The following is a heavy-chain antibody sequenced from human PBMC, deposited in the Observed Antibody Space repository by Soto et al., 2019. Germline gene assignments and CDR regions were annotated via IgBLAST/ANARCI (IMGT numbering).Heavy chain of an antibody. V-gene: IGHV3-30-3*01. J-gene: IGHJ4*02. CDR1: GFTFSSYA. D-gene: IGHD4-17*01. CDR3: ARLRWLDY. CDR2: ISYDGSNK. Sequence: GGSLRLSCAASGFTFSSYAMHWVRQAPGKGLEWVAVISYDGSNKYYADSVKGRFTISRDNSKNTLYLQMNSLRAEDTAVYCCARLRWLDYWGQGTLVTVSS.